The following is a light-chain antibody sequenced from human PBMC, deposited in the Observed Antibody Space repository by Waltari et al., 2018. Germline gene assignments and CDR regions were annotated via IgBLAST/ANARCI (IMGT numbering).Light chain of an antibody. CDR3: QQYNIWPTWT. CDR1: RSVSNS. V-gene: IGKV3D-15*01. CDR2: DAS. Sequence: EIVLTQSPGTLSVSLGDSATLSCRASRSVSNSLAWFQQKPGQAPRLLIYDASTRATGVPARFSGSGSGTDFALTISSLQSEDLAVYYCQQYNIWPTWTFGQGTKVETK. J-gene: IGKJ1*01.